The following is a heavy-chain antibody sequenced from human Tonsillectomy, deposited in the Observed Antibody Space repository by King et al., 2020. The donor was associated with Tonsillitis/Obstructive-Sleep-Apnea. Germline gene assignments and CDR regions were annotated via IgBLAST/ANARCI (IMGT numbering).Heavy chain of an antibody. D-gene: IGHD4-17*01. CDR2: IYWSGST. CDR3: ATHRYGVYGGDTFDM. V-gene: IGHV4-39*01. Sequence: QLQESGPGLVKPSETLSLTCTVSGGSISSGSYYWAWIRQPPGKGLEWIGSIYWSGSTYYNPSLKSRVTISVDTSKNQFSLKLNSVTAADTAVYYCATHRYGVYGGDTFDMWGQATLVTASS. J-gene: IGHJ3*02. CDR1: GGSISSGSYY.